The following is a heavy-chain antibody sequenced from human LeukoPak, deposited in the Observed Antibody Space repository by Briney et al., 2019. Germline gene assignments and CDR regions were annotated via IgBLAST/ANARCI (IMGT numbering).Heavy chain of an antibody. CDR1: GFTFSSHD. CDR3: ARGPYCSAGSCYPRDYYYYYMDV. Sequence: GGSLRLSCAASGFTFSSHDMHWVRQPTGKGLEWVSTVGTAGETYYPGSVKGRFTISRGNAKNSLYLQMNGLSAGDTAVYYCARGPYCSAGSCYPRDYYYYYMDVWGKGTTVTVSS. V-gene: IGHV3-13*01. D-gene: IGHD2-15*01. CDR2: VGTAGET. J-gene: IGHJ6*03.